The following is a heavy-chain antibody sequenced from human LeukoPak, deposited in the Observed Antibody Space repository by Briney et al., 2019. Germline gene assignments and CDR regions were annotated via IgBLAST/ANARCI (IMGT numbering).Heavy chain of an antibody. CDR2: IIPILGIA. D-gene: IGHD1-7*01. CDR1: GGTFISYA. V-gene: IGHV1-69*04. CDR3: ARDRRGWNYAFYFDY. J-gene: IGHJ4*02. Sequence: ASVKVSCKASGGTFISYAISWVRQAPGQGLEWMGRIIPILGIANYAQKFQGRVTITADKSTSTAYMELSSLRSEDTAVYYCARDRRGWNYAFYFDYWGQGTLVTVSS.